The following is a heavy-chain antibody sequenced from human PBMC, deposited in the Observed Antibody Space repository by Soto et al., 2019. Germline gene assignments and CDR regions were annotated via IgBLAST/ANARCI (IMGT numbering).Heavy chain of an antibody. V-gene: IGHV4-39*01. J-gene: IGHJ4*02. Sequence: PSETLSLTCTVSGGSISSSSYYWGWIRQPPGKGLEWIGSIYYSGSTYYNPSLKSRVTISVDTSKNQFSLKLSSVTAADTAVYYCARHRRLSGSSSIFGNDYFDYWGQGTLVTVSS. CDR3: ARHRRLSGSSSIFGNDYFDY. CDR2: IYYSGST. D-gene: IGHD6-13*01. CDR1: GGSISSSSYY.